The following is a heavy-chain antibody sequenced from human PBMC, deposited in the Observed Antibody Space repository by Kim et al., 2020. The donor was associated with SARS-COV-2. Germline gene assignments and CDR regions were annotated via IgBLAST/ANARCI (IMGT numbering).Heavy chain of an antibody. J-gene: IGHJ3*02. V-gene: IGHV1-24*01. Sequence: YAQKFQGRVTMTEDTSTAPAYMELSSLRSEDTAVYYCATDGGLGSDAFDIWGQGTMVTVSS. CDR3: ATDGGLGSDAFDI. D-gene: IGHD3-16*01.